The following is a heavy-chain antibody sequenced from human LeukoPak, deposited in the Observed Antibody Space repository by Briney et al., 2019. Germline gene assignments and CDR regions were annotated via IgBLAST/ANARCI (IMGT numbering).Heavy chain of an antibody. V-gene: IGHV4-31*11. CDR1: GGSISSGGYC. D-gene: IGHD3-22*01. CDR3: ARHYHGGHYYDSSGYLKN. Sequence: SETLSLTCAVSGGSISSGGYCWSWIRQHPGKGLKWIGYIYYSGSTYYNPSLKSRVTISVDTSKNQFSLKLSSVTAADTAVYYCARHYHGGHYYDSSGYLKNWGQGTLVTVSS. J-gene: IGHJ4*02. CDR2: IYYSGST.